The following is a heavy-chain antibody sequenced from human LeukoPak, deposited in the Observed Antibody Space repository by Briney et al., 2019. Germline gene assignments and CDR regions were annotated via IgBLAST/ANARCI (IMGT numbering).Heavy chain of an antibody. CDR3: AGSSWIQRWFPTDY. Sequence: PGGSLRLSCAASGFTFSSYAMSWVRQAPGKGLEWVSGISGSGGSTDYADSVKGRFTISRDNSKNTLYLQMNSLRVEDTAVYYCAGSSWIQRWFPTDYWGQGTLLTVSS. CDR2: ISGSGGST. CDR1: GFTFSSYA. D-gene: IGHD5-18*01. V-gene: IGHV3-23*01. J-gene: IGHJ4*02.